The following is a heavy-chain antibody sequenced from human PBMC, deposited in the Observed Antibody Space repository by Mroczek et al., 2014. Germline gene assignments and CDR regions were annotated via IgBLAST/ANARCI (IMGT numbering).Heavy chain of an antibody. V-gene: IGHV3-48*01. J-gene: IGHJ2*01. D-gene: IGHD6-19*01. Sequence: EVQLVETGGGLVQPGGSLRLSCAASGFTFSSYSMNWVRQAPGKGLEWVSYISSSSSTIYYADSVKGRFTISRDNAKNSLYLQMNSLRAEDTAVYYCARDRQWLGTHWYFDLVGPWPPWS. CDR3: ARDRQWLGTHWYFDL. CDR2: ISSSSSTI. CDR1: GFTFSSYS.